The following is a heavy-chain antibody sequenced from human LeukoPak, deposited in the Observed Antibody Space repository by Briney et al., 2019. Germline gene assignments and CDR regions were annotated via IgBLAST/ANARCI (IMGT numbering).Heavy chain of an antibody. Sequence: GGSLRLSCAASGFTFSSYGIHWVRPAPGKGLEWVAFVRYDGSNKYYADSVKGRFTISRDNSKNTLYLQMNSLRAEDTAVYYCARGPDIVATIIDYWAREPWSPSPQ. D-gene: IGHD5-12*01. V-gene: IGHV3-30*02. CDR3: ARGPDIVATIIDY. J-gene: IGHJ4*02. CDR2: VRYDGSNK. CDR1: GFTFSSYG.